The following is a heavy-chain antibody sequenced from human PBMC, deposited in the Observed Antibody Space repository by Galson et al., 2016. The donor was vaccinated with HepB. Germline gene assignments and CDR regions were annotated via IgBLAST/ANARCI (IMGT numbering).Heavy chain of an antibody. J-gene: IGHJ3*02. CDR1: GFTLSSYR. Sequence: LRLSCAASGFTLSSYRINWVRQAPGKGLEWVSSISRGGTYKYYAVSVEGRFTISRDNAKNSLYLQMNSLRAEDTAVYYCARDPQLTYYYDSSGSHAFDIWGQGTMVTVSS. D-gene: IGHD3-22*01. CDR3: ARDPQLTYYYDSSGSHAFDI. V-gene: IGHV3-21*04. CDR2: ISRGGTYK.